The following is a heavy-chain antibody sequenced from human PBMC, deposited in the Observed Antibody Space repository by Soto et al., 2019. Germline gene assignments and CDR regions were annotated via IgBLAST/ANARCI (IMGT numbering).Heavy chain of an antibody. CDR3: ARDYSSSWYDLVRENWFDP. V-gene: IGHV1-18*01. Sequence: ASVKVSCKASGYTFTSYGISWVRQAPGQGLEWMGWISAYNGNTNYAQKLQGRVTMTTDTSTSTAYMELRSLRSDDTAVYYCARDYSSSWYDLVRENWFDPWGQGTLVTVS. D-gene: IGHD6-13*01. CDR1: GYTFTSYG. CDR2: ISAYNGNT. J-gene: IGHJ5*02.